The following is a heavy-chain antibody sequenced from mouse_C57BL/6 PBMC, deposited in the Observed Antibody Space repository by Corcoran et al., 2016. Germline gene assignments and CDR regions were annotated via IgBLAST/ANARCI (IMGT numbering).Heavy chain of an antibody. Sequence: QIQLVQSGPELKKPGETVKISCKASGYTFTTYGMSWVKQAPGKGLKWMGWINTYSGVPTYADDFKGRFAFSLETSASTAYLQINNLKNEDTATDFCAKLYDFDYWGQGTTLTVSA. CDR2: INTYSGVP. CDR1: GYTFTTYG. V-gene: IGHV9-3*01. J-gene: IGHJ2*01. D-gene: IGHD1-1*01. CDR3: AKLYDFDY.